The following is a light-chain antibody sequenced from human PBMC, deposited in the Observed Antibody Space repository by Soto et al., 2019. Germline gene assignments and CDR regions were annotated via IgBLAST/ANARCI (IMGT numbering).Light chain of an antibody. CDR1: QSISSW. V-gene: IGKV1-5*01. CDR2: DAS. Sequence: DIQMTQSPSTPSASVGDRVTITCRASQSISSWLAWYQQKPGKAPKLLIYDASSLESGVPSRFSGSGSGTEFTLTISSLQPDDFATYYCQQYNSYLFTFGPGTKVDIK. J-gene: IGKJ3*01. CDR3: QQYNSYLFT.